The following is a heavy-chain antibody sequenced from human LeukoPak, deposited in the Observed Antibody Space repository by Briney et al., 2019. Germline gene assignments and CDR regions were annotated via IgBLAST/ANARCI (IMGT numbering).Heavy chain of an antibody. Sequence: GGSLRLSCAASGSTFSSHDMHWVRQAPGKGLELVAYIQYDGSNKHYADSVKGRFTISRDNSKSTLYLQMNSLRAEDTAVYYCAKMGDYWGQGTLVTVSS. CDR1: GSTFSSHD. CDR2: IQYDGSNK. J-gene: IGHJ4*02. CDR3: AKMGDY. V-gene: IGHV3-30*02.